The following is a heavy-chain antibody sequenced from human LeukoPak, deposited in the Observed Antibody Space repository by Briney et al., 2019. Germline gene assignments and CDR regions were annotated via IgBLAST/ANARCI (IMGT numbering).Heavy chain of an antibody. J-gene: IGHJ3*02. V-gene: IGHV3-21*01. CDR3: ARDRGSGYDRDAFDI. CDR1: GFTFSSYS. CDR2: ISSSSYI. Sequence: GGSLRLSCAASGFTFSSYSMNWVRQAPGKGLEWVSSISSSSYIYYADSVKGRFTISRDNAKNSLYLQMNSLRAEDTAVYYCARDRGSGYDRDAFDIWGQGTMVTVSS. D-gene: IGHD5-12*01.